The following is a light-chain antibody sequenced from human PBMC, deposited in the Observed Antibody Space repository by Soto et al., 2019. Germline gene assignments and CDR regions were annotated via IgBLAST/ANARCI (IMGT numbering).Light chain of an antibody. V-gene: IGLV2-14*03. CDR2: GVT. CDR1: SGDFGDYNY. J-gene: IGLJ1*01. CDR3: NSYTNTNTLPV. Sequence: QSALTQPASVSGSPGQSITISCTGASGDFGDYNYVSWYQQHPGKAPQLLIYGVTNRPSGVSNRFSGSKSGNTASLTISGHQADDDAEYYCNSYTNTNTLPVFGTGTKLTVL.